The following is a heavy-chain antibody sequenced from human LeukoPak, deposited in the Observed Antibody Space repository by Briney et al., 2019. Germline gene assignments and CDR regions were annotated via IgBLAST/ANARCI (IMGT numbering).Heavy chain of an antibody. CDR1: GCTFSSYA. J-gene: IGHJ4*02. Sequence: ASVKLSCYASGCTFSSYAISWVRQAPGQGLERMGRIIPIFGTANYAQKFQGRVTITASESTSTAYMELRSLRSEDTAVYHCATSTPMVVGVAASLDYWGQGTLVTVSS. V-gene: IGHV1-69*13. CDR3: ATSTPMVVGVAASLDY. D-gene: IGHD2-15*01. CDR2: IIPIFGTA.